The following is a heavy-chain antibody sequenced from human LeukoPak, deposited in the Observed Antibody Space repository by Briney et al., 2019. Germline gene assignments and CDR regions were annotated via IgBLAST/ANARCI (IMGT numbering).Heavy chain of an antibody. CDR2: IYYSGST. CDR1: GGSISSYY. D-gene: IGHD3-22*01. J-gene: IGHJ4*02. CDR3: AREEMDYDSSGYIYYFDY. Sequence: PSETLSLTCTVSGGSISSYYWNWIRQPPGKGLEWIGYIYYSGSTNYNPSLKSRVTISVDTSKNQFSLKLRSVTAADTAVYYCAREEMDYDSSGYIYYFDYWGQGTMVTVSS. V-gene: IGHV4-59*12.